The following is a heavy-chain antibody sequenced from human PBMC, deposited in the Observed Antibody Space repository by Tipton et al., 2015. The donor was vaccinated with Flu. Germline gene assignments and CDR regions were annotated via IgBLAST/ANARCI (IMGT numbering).Heavy chain of an antibody. V-gene: IGHV4-59*01. CDR1: GGSISSYY. CDR2: IYYSGST. Sequence: GLVKPSETLSLTCTVSGGSISSYYWTWIRQPPGKGLEWIGYIYYSGSTNYNPSLKSRVTISVDTSTNQFSLKLSSVTAADTAAYYCARDRPGGLGFDYWGQGTLVTVSS. D-gene: IGHD1-26*01. J-gene: IGHJ4*02. CDR3: ARDRPGGLGFDY.